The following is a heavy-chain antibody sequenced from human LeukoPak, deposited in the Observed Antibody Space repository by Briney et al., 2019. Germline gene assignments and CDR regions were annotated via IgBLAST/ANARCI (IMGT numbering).Heavy chain of an antibody. Sequence: SETLSLTCTVSGGSISSSSYYWGWIRQPPGRGLEWIGSIYYSGSTYYNPSLKSRVTISVDTSKNQISLKLSSVTAADTAVYYCARDAYYFDYWGQGTLVTVSS. J-gene: IGHJ4*02. CDR2: IYYSGST. CDR3: ARDAYYFDY. V-gene: IGHV4-39*07. CDR1: GGSISSSSYY.